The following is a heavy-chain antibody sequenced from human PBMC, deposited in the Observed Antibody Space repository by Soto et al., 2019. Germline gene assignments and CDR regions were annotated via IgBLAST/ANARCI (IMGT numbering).Heavy chain of an antibody. CDR1: GFTFSSYA. D-gene: IGHD2-2*01. CDR3: AKRYISTSCGDY. CDR2: ISYDGSNK. J-gene: IGHJ4*02. V-gene: IGHV3-30*18. Sequence: SGGSLRHSCAASGFTFSSYAMHWVRQAPGKGLEWVAVISYDGSNKYYADSVKGRFTISRDNSKNTLYLQMNSLRAEDTAVYYCAKRYISTSCGDYWGQGT.